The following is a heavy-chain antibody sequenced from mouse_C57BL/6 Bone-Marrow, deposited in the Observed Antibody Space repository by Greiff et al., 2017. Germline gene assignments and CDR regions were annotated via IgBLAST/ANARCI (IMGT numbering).Heavy chain of an antibody. Sequence: VQLQQSGPELVKPGASVKISCKASGYTFTDYYIHWVKQRPGQGLEWIGWIFPGNGGTYYNEKLQGKATLTVDKSSSTAYMLLSSLTSENSSVYFGATVSHYDYGYAMDYWGQGTSVTVSS. D-gene: IGHD2-4*01. J-gene: IGHJ4*01. CDR2: IFPGNGGT. CDR3: ATVSHYDYGYAMDY. V-gene: IGHV1-75*01. CDR1: GYTFTDYY.